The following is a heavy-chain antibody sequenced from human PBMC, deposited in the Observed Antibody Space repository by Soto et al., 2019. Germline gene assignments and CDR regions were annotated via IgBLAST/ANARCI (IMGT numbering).Heavy chain of an antibody. Sequence: SETLSLTCTVSGGSFSNYYWSWIRQPPGKGLEWIGYIYYSGSTKYNPSLKSRVTMSVDTSKNQFSLKLSSVTAADTAVYYCARIYSLTLTGRTYFDYWGQGTLVTVSS. J-gene: IGHJ4*02. CDR2: IYYSGST. CDR1: GGSFSNYY. V-gene: IGHV4-59*01. D-gene: IGHD3-9*01. CDR3: ARIYSLTLTGRTYFDY.